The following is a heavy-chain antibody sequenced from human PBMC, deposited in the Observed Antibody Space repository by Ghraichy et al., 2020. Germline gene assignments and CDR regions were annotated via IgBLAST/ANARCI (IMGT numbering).Heavy chain of an antibody. J-gene: IGHJ4*02. V-gene: IGHV4-34*01. CDR2: INHSGST. D-gene: IGHD6-13*01. CDR3: ASQSGSSWARNFDY. CDR1: GGSFSGYY. Sequence: SETLSLTCAVYGGSFSGYYWSWIRQPPGKGLEWIGEINHSGSTNYNPSLKSRVTISVDTSKNQFSLKLSSVTAADTAVYYCASQSGSSWARNFDYWGQGTLVTVSS.